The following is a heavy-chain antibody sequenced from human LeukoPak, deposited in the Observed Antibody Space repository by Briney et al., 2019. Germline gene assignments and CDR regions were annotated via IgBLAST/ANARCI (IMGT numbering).Heavy chain of an antibody. V-gene: IGHV4-39*07. D-gene: IGHD6-13*01. CDR2: IYYSGST. CDR3: AREVAIATGGISRDNWIDP. Sequence: SETLSLTCTVSGGSISSSSYYWGWIRQPPGTGLEWIGSIYYSGSTYYNPSLKSRVTISVDTSKNQFSLKLSSVTAADTAVYYCAREVAIATGGISRDNWIDPWGQGTLVTVSS. J-gene: IGHJ5*02. CDR1: GGSISSSSYY.